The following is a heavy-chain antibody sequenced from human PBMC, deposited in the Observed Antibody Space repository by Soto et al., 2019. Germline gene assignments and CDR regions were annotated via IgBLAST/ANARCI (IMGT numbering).Heavy chain of an antibody. CDR2: IDPSDSYT. CDR1: GYSFTSYW. Sequence: GESLKISCKGSGYSFTSYWINWVRQMPGKGLEWMGRIDPSDSYTNYSPSFQGHVTISADKSISTAYLQWSSLKASDTAMYYCAGRPYGSSYYYYCGMDVWGQGTTVTVSS. D-gene: IGHD3-10*01. CDR3: AGRPYGSSYYYYCGMDV. J-gene: IGHJ6*02. V-gene: IGHV5-10-1*01.